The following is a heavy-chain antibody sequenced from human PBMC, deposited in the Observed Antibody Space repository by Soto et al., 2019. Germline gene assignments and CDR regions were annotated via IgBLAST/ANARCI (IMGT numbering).Heavy chain of an antibody. Sequence: PGGSLRLSCAASGFTFSSYAMSWVRQAPGKGLEWVSAISGSGGSTYYADSVKGRFTISRDNSKNTLYLQMNSLRAEDTAVYYCAKDPIDYYDYYYYGMDVWGKGTTVTVSS. CDR1: GFTFSSYA. V-gene: IGHV3-23*01. CDR3: AKDPIDYYDYYYYGMDV. D-gene: IGHD3-22*01. CDR2: ISGSGGST. J-gene: IGHJ6*04.